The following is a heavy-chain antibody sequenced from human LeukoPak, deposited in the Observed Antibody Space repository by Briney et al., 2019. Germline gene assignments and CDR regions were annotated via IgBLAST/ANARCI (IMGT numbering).Heavy chain of an antibody. D-gene: IGHD5-12*01. CDR1: GFTFSSYG. V-gene: IGHV3-33*01. J-gene: IGHJ4*02. Sequence: GGSLRLSCAASGFTFSSYGMHWVRQAPGKGLEWVAVIWYDGSNKYYADSVKGRFTISRDNSKNTLYLQMNSLRAEDTAVYYCARESYSGYDGPDYWGQGTLVTVSS. CDR2: IWYDGSNK. CDR3: ARESYSGYDGPDY.